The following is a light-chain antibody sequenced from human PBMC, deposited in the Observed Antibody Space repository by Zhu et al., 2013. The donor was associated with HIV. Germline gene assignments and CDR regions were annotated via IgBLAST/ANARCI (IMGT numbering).Light chain of an antibody. J-gene: IGKJ3*01. Sequence: DIQLTQSPSFLSASVGDRVTITCRASQDINRYLAWYQQRPGKAPTLLVYAASTTQDGVPSRFGGRGSGTEFTLTIDSLQPEDFATYYCQHVNNNAAFGPGTKVDV. CDR3: QHVNNNAA. V-gene: IGKV1-9*01. CDR2: AAS. CDR1: QDINRY.